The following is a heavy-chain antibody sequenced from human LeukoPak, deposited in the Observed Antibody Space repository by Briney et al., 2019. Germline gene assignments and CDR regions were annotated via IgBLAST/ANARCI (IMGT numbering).Heavy chain of an antibody. D-gene: IGHD6-13*01. CDR1: GFTVSSNY. Sequence: PGGSLRLSCAASGFTVSSNYMNWVRQAPGKGLEWVSSISSSSSYIYYADSVKGRFTISRDNAKNSLYLQMNSLRAEDTAVYYCARGSSSWYLLYWGQGTLVTVSS. CDR3: ARGSSSWYLLY. J-gene: IGHJ4*02. CDR2: ISSSSSYI. V-gene: IGHV3-21*01.